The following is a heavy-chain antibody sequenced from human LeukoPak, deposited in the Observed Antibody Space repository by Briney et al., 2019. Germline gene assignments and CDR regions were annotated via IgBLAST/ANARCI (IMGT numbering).Heavy chain of an antibody. Sequence: GGSLRLSCAASGFSFSSSLMHWVRQAPGKGLEWVAVISYDGSDKYYADSVKGRFTISRDNSKNTLYLQMNSLRVEDTALYYCARVVAAQGWYSFDVWGQGTMVVVSS. CDR2: ISYDGSDK. CDR1: GFSFSSSL. V-gene: IGHV3-30-3*01. D-gene: IGHD1-26*01. J-gene: IGHJ3*01. CDR3: ARVVAAQGWYSFDV.